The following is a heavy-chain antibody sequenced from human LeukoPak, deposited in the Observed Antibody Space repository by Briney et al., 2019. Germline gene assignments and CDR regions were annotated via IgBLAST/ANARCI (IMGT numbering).Heavy chain of an antibody. D-gene: IGHD2-2*02. CDR2: INPSGGST. CDR1: GYTFTRYY. V-gene: IGHV1-46*01. J-gene: IGHJ6*03. Sequence: SSVQVSCKASGYTFTRYYIHWVRQAPGEGLDWMGIINPSGGSTSYAQKFQGRVTMTRDMFTSTVYMELSSLRSEDTAVYYCARVAAEVVGVPGAIGFGWLRRDYHYMDVWGKGTTVTVSS. CDR3: ARVAAEVVGVPGAIGFGWLRRDYHYMDV.